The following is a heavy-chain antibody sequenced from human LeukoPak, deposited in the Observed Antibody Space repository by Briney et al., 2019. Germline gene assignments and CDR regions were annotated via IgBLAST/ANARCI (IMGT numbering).Heavy chain of an antibody. Sequence: ASVKVSCKASGYTFTGHYMHWVRQAPGQGLEWMGWINPNRGDTNYAQKFQDSVTMTRDTSSSTAYMELRRLTSDDTAVYYCARSSTVANPYYYYGMDVWGQGTTVTVSS. CDR1: GYTFTGHY. CDR3: ARSSTVANPYYYYGMDV. CDR2: INPNRGDT. J-gene: IGHJ6*02. D-gene: IGHD4-17*01. V-gene: IGHV1-2*02.